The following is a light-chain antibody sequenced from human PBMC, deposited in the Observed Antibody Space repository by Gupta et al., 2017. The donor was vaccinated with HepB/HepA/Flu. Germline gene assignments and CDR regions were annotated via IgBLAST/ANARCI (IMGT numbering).Light chain of an antibody. CDR1: QGISNF. CDR3: QQYDFYPWT. J-gene: IGKJ1*01. CDR2: AAS. Sequence: DIQMTQSPSSLSASVGDRVTITCRASQGISNFLAWIQQKPGKAPKSLIYAASNLQSGVPSKFSGSGSGTYFTLTISSLQPEDSATYYCQQYDFYPWTFGQGTKVEIK. V-gene: IGKV1-16*02.